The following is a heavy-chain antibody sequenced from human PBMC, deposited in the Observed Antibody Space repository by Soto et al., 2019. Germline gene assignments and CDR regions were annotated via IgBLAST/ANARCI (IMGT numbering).Heavy chain of an antibody. D-gene: IGHD2-15*01. CDR3: AREIQGYCSGGSCYSDTYNWFDP. CDR1: GGSISSGDYY. V-gene: IGHV4-30-4*01. CDR2: IYYSGST. J-gene: IGHJ5*02. Sequence: TSETLSLTCTVSGGSISSGDYYWSWIRQPPGKGLEWIGYIYYSGSTYYNPSLKSRVTISVDTSKNQFSLKLSSVTAADTAVYYCAREIQGYCSGGSCYSDTYNWFDPWGQGTLVTV.